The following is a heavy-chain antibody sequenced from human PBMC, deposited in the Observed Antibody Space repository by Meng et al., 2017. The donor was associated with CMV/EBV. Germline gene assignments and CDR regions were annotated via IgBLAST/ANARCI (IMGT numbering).Heavy chain of an antibody. V-gene: IGHV1-18*01. CDR2: ISAYNGNT. J-gene: IGHJ6*02. CDR1: GYTFTSYG. Sequence: ASVKVSCKASGYTFTSYGISWVRQAPGQGLEWMGWISAYNGNTNYAQKLQGRVTMTTDTSTSTAYMELRSLRSDDTAVYCCARVAYYDFWSGYLPLYYYYYGMDVWGQGTTVTVSS. D-gene: IGHD3-3*01. CDR3: ARVAYYDFWSGYLPLYYYYYGMDV.